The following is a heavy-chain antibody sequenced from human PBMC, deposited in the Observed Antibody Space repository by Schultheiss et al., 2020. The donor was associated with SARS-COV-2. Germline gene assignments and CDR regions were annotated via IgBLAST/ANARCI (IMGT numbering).Heavy chain of an antibody. CDR1: GGSFSGYY. Sequence: SETLSLTCAVYGGSFSGYYWSWIRQPPGKGLEWIGEINDSGSTNYNPSLKSRVTISVDTSKNQFSLKLSSVTAADSAVYYCARGYSYGFYYFDYWGQGALVTVSS. CDR2: INDSGST. D-gene: IGHD5-18*01. V-gene: IGHV4-34*01. J-gene: IGHJ4*02. CDR3: ARGYSYGFYYFDY.